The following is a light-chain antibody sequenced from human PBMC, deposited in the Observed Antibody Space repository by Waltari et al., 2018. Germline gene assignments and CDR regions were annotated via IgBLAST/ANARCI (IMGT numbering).Light chain of an antibody. Sequence: ETVMTQSPVTLSVSPGESVTLSCRASQSISRDLAWYQQRPGQPPRLLIYSASTRAANIPARFSGSGSGTEFTLTIGSLQSEDFAIYYCQQYYDWPPYTFGQGTKLEI. CDR2: SAS. CDR1: QSISRD. V-gene: IGKV3-15*01. CDR3: QQYYDWPPYT. J-gene: IGKJ2*01.